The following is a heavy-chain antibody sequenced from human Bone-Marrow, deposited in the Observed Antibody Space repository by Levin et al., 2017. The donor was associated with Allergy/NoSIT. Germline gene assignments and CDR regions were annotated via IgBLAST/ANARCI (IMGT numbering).Heavy chain of an antibody. CDR3: AKDVEMATIPTWFDP. V-gene: IGHV3-23*01. Sequence: GESLKISCAASGFTFSSYAMSWVRQAPGKGLEWVSAISGSGGSTYYADSVKGRFTISRDNSKNTLYLQMNSLRAEDTAVYYCAKDVEMATIPTWFDPWGQGTLVTVSS. CDR2: ISGSGGST. CDR1: GFTFSSYA. J-gene: IGHJ5*02. D-gene: IGHD5-24*01.